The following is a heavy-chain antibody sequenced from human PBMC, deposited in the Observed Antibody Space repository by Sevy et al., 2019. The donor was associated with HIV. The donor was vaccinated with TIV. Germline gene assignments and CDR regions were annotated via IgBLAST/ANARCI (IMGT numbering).Heavy chain of an antibody. V-gene: IGHV1-46*01. D-gene: IGHD2-21*02. CDR1: GYSFTRYE. CDR2: INPSGGST. Sequence: ASVKVSCKPSGYSFTRYEIHWVRQAPGQGLEWMGLINPSGGSTSSAEKFQGRVIMIRDTSTTTVYMELSRLRSEDTAVYFCARLRACGVDCYYYDLWGQGNLVTVSS. CDR3: ARLRACGVDCYYYDL. J-gene: IGHJ5*02.